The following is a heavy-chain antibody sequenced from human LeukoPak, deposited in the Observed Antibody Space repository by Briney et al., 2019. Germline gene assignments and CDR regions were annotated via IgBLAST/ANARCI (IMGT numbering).Heavy chain of an antibody. J-gene: IGHJ4*02. V-gene: IGHV4-59*08. CDR3: AESKFLEWYFDY. Sequence: SETLSLTCTVSGGSISSYYWSWIRQPPGEGLGWIGYIYYSGSTNYNPSLKSRVTISVDTSKNQFSLQLSSVTAADTAVYYCAESKFLEWYFDYWGQGKMVTVSS. CDR1: GGSISSYY. D-gene: IGHD3-3*01. CDR2: IYYSGST.